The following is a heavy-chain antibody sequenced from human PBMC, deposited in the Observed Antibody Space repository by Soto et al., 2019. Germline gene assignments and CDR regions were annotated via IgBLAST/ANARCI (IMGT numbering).Heavy chain of an antibody. D-gene: IGHD6-13*01. V-gene: IGHV5-51*01. CDR1: GYNFNNDW. CDR2: IYPGDSDT. J-gene: IGHJ6*02. CDR3: ARTAAAGKYYYGMDV. Sequence: GESLKISCKGFGYNFNNDWIAWVRQKPGKGLERMGIIYPGDSDTRYSPSFQGQVTISADKSISTAYLQWSSLKASGTAMYYCARTAAAGKYYYGMDVWGQGTTVTV.